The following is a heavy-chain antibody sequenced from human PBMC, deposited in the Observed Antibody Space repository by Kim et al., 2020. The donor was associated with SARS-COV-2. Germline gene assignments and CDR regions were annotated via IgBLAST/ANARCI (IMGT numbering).Heavy chain of an antibody. J-gene: IGHJ4*02. V-gene: IGHV7-4-1*02. CDR3: ARDSRGHWFHYDSSGYYVY. CDR1: GYTFTSYA. Sequence: ASVKVSCKASGYTFTSYAMNWVRQAPGQGLEWMGWINTNTGNPTYAQGFTGRFVFSLDTSVSTAYLQISSLKAEDTAVYYCARDSRGHWFHYDSSGYYVYWGQGTLVTVSS. D-gene: IGHD3-22*01. CDR2: INTNTGNP.